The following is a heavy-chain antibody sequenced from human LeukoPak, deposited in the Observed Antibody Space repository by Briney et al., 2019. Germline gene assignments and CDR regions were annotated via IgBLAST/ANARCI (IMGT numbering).Heavy chain of an antibody. CDR3: ARDLGYLGGYYYYDYMDV. J-gene: IGHJ6*03. CDR2: IANSGPTV. V-gene: IGHV3-11*01. Sequence: LSLTCTVSGYSISSGYYWGWIRQPPGKGLEWVAYIANSGPTVFYIDSVRGRFTISRDNAKNSLYLQMNSLRAEDTAVYYCARDLGYLGGYYYYDYMDVWGRGTTVTISS. D-gene: IGHD3-16*01. CDR1: GYSISSGYY.